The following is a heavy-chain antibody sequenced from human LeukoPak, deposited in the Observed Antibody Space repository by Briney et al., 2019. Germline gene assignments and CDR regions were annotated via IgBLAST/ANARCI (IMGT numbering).Heavy chain of an antibody. CDR1: GFTVSSNY. CDR3: ARDVPTDY. CDR2: IYSGGTT. Sequence: GGSLRLSCAASGFTVSSNYMSWVRRAPGKGLEWVSVIYSGGTTYYADSVKGRFTISRDNSKNTLYLQMNSLRAEDTAVYYCARDVPTDYWGQGTLVTVSS. J-gene: IGHJ4*02. V-gene: IGHV3-66*01. D-gene: IGHD2-2*01.